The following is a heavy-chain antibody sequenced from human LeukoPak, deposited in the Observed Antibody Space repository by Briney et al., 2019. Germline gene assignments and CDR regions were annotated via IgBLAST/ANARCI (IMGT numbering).Heavy chain of an antibody. Sequence: GGSLRLSCAGSGFTFSSYWMHWVRQAPGKGLVWISRINSDGSSTNYADSVKGRFTISRDNAKNTLYLQMNSLSPEDTAVYYCARGTSGTRYYFDYWGQGTLVTVSS. J-gene: IGHJ4*02. CDR3: ARGTSGTRYYFDY. D-gene: IGHD1-1*01. CDR1: GFTFSSYW. V-gene: IGHV3-74*01. CDR2: INSDGSST.